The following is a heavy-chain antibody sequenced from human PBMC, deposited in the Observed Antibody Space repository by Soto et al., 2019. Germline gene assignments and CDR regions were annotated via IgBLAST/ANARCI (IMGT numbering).Heavy chain of an antibody. D-gene: IGHD6-19*01. V-gene: IGHV1-18*01. J-gene: IGHJ5*02. CDR1: GYTFTSYG. CDR2: ISAYNGNT. CDR3: ARDQYSSGWFWFDP. Sequence: GASVKVSCKASGYTFTSYGLSWVRQAPGQGLEWMGWISAYNGNTNYAQKLQGRVTMTTDTSTSTAYMELRSLRSDDTAVYYCARDQYSSGWFWFDPWGQGTLVTVSS.